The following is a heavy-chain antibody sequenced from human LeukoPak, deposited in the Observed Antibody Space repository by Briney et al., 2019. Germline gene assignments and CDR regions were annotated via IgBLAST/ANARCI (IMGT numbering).Heavy chain of an antibody. CDR1: GYTFIGYY. CDR2: INPNSGGT. CDR3: ARAWYYDILTGRIRNDAFDI. Sequence: SVKVSCKASGYTFIGYYMHWVRQAPGQGLEWMGWINPNSGGTNYAQKFQGRVTMTRDTSISTAYMELSRLRSDDTAVYYCARAWYYDILTGRIRNDAFDIWGQGTMVTVSS. J-gene: IGHJ3*02. V-gene: IGHV1-2*02. D-gene: IGHD3-9*01.